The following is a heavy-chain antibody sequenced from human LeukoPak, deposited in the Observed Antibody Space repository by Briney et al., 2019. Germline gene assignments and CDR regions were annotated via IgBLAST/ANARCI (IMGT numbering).Heavy chain of an antibody. D-gene: IGHD3-16*01. J-gene: IGHJ4*02. CDR2: MNPNSGNT. CDR1: GYGFTSYD. V-gene: IGHV1-8*03. CDR3: ARFGGGAAKDDRLDY. Sequence: AAVTVSFTASGYGFTSYDINWVRQAAGQGLEWMAWMNPNSGNTGYAQKLQGRLTITWTTAISTAYMELSSLRSEDTAIYYCARFGGGAAKDDRLDYWGQGTLVTVSS.